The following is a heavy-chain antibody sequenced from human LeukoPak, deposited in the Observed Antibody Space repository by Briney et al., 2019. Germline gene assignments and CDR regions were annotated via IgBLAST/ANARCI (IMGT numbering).Heavy chain of an antibody. CDR3: ARESNSGYYLSY. V-gene: IGHV3-66*01. D-gene: IGHD3-22*01. CDR1: GFTVSTNY. J-gene: IGHJ4*02. CDR2: IYSGGRT. Sequence: PGGSLRLSCAASGFTVSTNYMSWVRQAPGEGLEWVSVIYSGGRTYYADSVKGRFTISRDNSKNTLYLQMNSLRAEDTAVYYCARESNSGYYLSYWGQGTLVTVSS.